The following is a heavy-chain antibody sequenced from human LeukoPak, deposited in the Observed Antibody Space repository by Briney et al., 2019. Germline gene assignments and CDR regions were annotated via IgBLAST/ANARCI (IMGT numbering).Heavy chain of an antibody. J-gene: IGHJ5*02. D-gene: IGHD1-1*01. CDR1: GYTLSELC. CDR2: CNPEDGET. V-gene: IGHV1-24*01. Sequence: ASVKVSCKVSGYTLSELCMHWVRQAPGKGLEWMGGCNPEDGETIYAQKFQARVTMTEDTSTDTAYMELSSLRSDDTAVYYCARAWNTNMYLWFDPWGQGTLVTVSS. CDR3: ARAWNTNMYLWFDP.